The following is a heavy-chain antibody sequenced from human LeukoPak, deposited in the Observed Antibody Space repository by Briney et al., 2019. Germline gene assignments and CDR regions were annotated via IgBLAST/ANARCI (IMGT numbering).Heavy chain of an antibody. CDR3: ARQGGGDSSSWYASGDWYFDL. CDR1: GGSISSSSYY. J-gene: IGHJ2*01. CDR2: IYYRGST. V-gene: IGHV4-39*01. Sequence: SETLSLTCTVSGGSISSSSYYWGWIREPPGKGLEWIGSIYYRGSTYYNPSLKSRVTISVDTSKNQFSLKLSSVTAADTAVYYCARQGGGDSSSWYASGDWYFDLWGRGTLVTVSS. D-gene: IGHD6-13*01.